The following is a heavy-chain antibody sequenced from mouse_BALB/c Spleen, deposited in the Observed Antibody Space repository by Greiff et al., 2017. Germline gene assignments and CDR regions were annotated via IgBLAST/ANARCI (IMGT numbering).Heavy chain of an antibody. D-gene: IGHD1-2*01. Sequence: VQLQQSGAELVRPGTSVKVSCKASGYAFTNYLIEWVKQRPGQGLEWIGVINPGSGGTNYNEKFKGKATLTADKSSSTAYMQLSSLTSDDSAVYFCARRGKNYYGYDAMDYWGQGTSVTVSA. CDR2: INPGSGGT. CDR1: GYAFTNYL. J-gene: IGHJ4*01. V-gene: IGHV1-54*01. CDR3: ARRGKNYYGYDAMDY.